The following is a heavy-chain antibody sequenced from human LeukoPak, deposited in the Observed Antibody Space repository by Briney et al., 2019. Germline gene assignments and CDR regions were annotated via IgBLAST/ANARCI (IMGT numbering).Heavy chain of an antibody. CDR2: IYSGGST. J-gene: IGHJ3*02. Sequence: AGGSLRLSCAASGFTVSSNYMSWVRQAPGKGLEWVSVIYSGGSTYYADSVKGRFTISRHNSKNTLYLQMNSLRDDDTAVYYCAKGTSSLNYDAFDIWGQGTLVTVSS. V-gene: IGHV3-53*01. CDR1: GFTVSSNY. D-gene: IGHD6-19*01. CDR3: AKGTSSLNYDAFDI.